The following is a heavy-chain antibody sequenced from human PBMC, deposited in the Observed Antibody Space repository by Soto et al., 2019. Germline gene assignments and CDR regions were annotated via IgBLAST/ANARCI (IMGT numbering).Heavy chain of an antibody. CDR1: TFTFSTYW. Sequence: PGGSLRLSCAAPTFTFSTYWMTWVRQAPGKGLEWVANIKRDGSETHYADSVKGRFTISRDNAKNSLYLQMNSLRVEDTAVYYCVGDGNKWIDFDYWGQGTLVTVSS. CDR3: VGDGNKWIDFDY. J-gene: IGHJ4*02. CDR2: IKRDGSET. D-gene: IGHD5-12*01. V-gene: IGHV3-7*01.